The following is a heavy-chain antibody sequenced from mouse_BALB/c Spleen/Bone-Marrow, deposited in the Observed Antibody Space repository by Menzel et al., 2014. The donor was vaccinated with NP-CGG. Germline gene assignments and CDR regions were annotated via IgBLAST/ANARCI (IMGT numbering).Heavy chain of an antibody. J-gene: IGHJ4*01. CDR1: GYTFTTYT. CDR3: AKRDIYYGYDGNAMDY. Sequence: VQLQQSGAELARPGASVKMSCKASGYTFTTYTMHWVKQRPGQGLEWIGYINPSSGYTNYNQKFKDKATLTADESSSTAYMQLSSLTSEDSAVYFCAKRDIYYGYDGNAMDYWGQGTSVTVSS. CDR2: INPSSGYT. D-gene: IGHD2-2*01. V-gene: IGHV1-4*01.